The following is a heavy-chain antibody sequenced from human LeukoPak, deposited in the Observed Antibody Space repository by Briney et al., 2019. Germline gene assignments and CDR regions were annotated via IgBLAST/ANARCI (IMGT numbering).Heavy chain of an antibody. V-gene: IGHV3-30*18. D-gene: IGHD3-22*01. Sequence: GRSLRLSCAASGFTFSSYGMHWVRQAPGKGLEWVAVISYDGSNKYYADSVKGRFTISRDNSKNTLYLQMNSLRAEDTAVFYCAKDRYYYDSSGYYYREVRDGAFDIWGQGTMVTVSS. J-gene: IGHJ3*02. CDR3: AKDRYYYDSSGYYYREVRDGAFDI. CDR2: ISYDGSNK. CDR1: GFTFSSYG.